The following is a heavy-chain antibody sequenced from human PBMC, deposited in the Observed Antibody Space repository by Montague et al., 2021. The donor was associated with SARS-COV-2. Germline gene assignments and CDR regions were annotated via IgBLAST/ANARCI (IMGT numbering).Heavy chain of an antibody. Sequence: SLSLSCAASGFPFDEHAMFWVRQAPGKGLEWVSGISWNSGSLGYADSLKGRFTVSRGNAKNSLYLQMNSLRPDDTALYYCAKGPRRDVASGLDHWGQGTLVTVSS. V-gene: IGHV3-9*01. D-gene: IGHD6-13*01. CDR1: GFPFDEHA. J-gene: IGHJ4*02. CDR3: AKGPRRDVASGLDH. CDR2: ISWNSGSL.